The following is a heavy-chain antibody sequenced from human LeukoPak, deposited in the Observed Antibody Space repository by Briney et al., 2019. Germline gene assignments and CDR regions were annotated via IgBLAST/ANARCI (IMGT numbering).Heavy chain of an antibody. CDR1: GFTVSSNY. CDR3: ARGYNWGSPTRNFYYLDV. CDR2: IYSGGST. Sequence: GGSLRLSCAASGFTVSSNYMSWVRQAPGKGLEWVSVIYSGGSTYYADSVKGRFTISRDNSKNTLYLQMNSLRAEDTAVYYCARGYNWGSPTRNFYYLDVWGKGTTVTVSS. J-gene: IGHJ6*03. D-gene: IGHD7-27*01. V-gene: IGHV3-66*02.